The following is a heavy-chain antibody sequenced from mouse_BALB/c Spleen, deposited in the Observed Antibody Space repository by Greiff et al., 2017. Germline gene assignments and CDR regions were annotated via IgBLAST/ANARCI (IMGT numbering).Heavy chain of an antibody. V-gene: IGHV5-6-5*01. CDR1: GFTFSSYA. CDR2: ISSGGST. D-gene: IGHD2-1*01. J-gene: IGHJ3*01. CDR3: ARGRGNPPGWFAY. Sequence: DVKLVESGGGLVKPGGSLKLSCAASGFTFSSYAMSWVRQTPEKRLEWVASISSGGSTYYPDSVKGRFTISRDNARNILYLQMSSLRSEDTAMYYCARGRGNPPGWFAYWGQGTLVTVSA.